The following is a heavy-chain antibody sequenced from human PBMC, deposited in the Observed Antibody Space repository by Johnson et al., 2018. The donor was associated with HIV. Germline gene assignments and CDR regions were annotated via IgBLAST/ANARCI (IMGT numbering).Heavy chain of an antibody. CDR2: IRYDGTSE. D-gene: IGHD3-3*01. CDR3: ANFGLVTYGFDI. V-gene: IGHV3-30*02. J-gene: IGHJ3*02. CDR1: GFTFSSYW. Sequence: QVQLVESGGGLVQPGGSLRLSCAASGFTFSSYWMSWVRQAPGRGLEWVAFIRYDGTSEYYADSVKGRFTISRDNSKNTLSLQMNSLRAEDTAVYYCANFGLVTYGFDIWGQGTMVTVSS.